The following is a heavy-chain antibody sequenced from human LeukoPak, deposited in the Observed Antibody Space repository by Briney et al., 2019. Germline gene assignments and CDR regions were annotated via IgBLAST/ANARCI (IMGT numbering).Heavy chain of an antibody. Sequence: ASVKVSYKASGYTFTSYGISWVRQAPGQGLEWMGWISGYNDNTNYVQKLQGRVTMTTDTSTSTAYMELRSLRSDDTAVYYCASQGGTSEVDYWGQGTLVTVSS. D-gene: IGHD1-14*01. V-gene: IGHV1-18*01. CDR1: GYTFTSYG. CDR3: ASQGGTSEVDY. CDR2: ISGYNDNT. J-gene: IGHJ4*02.